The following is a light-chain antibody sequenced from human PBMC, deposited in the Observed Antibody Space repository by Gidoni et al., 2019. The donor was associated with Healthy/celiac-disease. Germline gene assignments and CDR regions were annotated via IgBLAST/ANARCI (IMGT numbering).Light chain of an antibody. CDR2: GAS. Sequence: DIVLTQSPGTLSLSPGERATLSCRASQCVSSSYLAWYQQKPGQAPRILIYGASSRATCIPDRFSGSGSGTDLSITISRLEHEDYAVNYCQQYGSSPTWTFGQGTKVEIK. CDR3: QQYGSSPTWT. CDR1: QCVSSSY. J-gene: IGKJ1*01. V-gene: IGKV3-20*01.